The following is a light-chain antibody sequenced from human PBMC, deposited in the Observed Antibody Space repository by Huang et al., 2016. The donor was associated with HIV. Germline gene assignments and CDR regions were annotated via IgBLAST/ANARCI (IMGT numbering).Light chain of an antibody. Sequence: DIVVTQSPDSLALSLGERATINCTSSHSLLYSSNNKNYLNWYQVKSGHPPKLLIYVASTRESGVPDRFSGSGSGTGFTLTISSLQAEDVALYYCHQYYSIPQTFGQGTKVEV. CDR2: VAS. CDR1: HSLLYSSNNKNY. V-gene: IGKV4-1*01. J-gene: IGKJ1*01. CDR3: HQYYSIPQT.